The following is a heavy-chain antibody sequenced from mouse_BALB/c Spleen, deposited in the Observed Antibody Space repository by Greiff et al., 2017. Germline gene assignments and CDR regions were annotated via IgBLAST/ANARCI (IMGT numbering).Heavy chain of an antibody. CDR3: ARQYYYGSSYAMDY. J-gene: IGHJ4*01. D-gene: IGHD1-1*01. CDR1: GFAFSSYD. Sequence: EVQLVESGGGLVKPGGSLKLSCAASGFAFSSYDMSWVRQTPEKRLEWVAYISSGGGSTYYPDTVKGRFTISRDNAKNTLYLQMSSLKSEDTAMYYCARQYYYGSSYAMDYWGQGTSVTVSS. CDR2: ISSGGGST. V-gene: IGHV5-12-1*01.